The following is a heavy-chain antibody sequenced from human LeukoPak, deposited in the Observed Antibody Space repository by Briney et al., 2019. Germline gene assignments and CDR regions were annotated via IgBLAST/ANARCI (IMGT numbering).Heavy chain of an antibody. Sequence: PGGSLRLSCAASGFTFSSYSMNWVRQAPGKGLEWVSSISSTSSYIYYADSVKGRFTISRDNAKNSLYLQMNSLRAEDTAVYYCARDSRVSDYDFWSGYYKGNFDYWGQGTLVTVSS. D-gene: IGHD3-3*01. CDR1: GFTFSSYS. CDR2: ISSTSSYI. J-gene: IGHJ4*02. CDR3: ARDSRVSDYDFWSGYYKGNFDY. V-gene: IGHV3-21*01.